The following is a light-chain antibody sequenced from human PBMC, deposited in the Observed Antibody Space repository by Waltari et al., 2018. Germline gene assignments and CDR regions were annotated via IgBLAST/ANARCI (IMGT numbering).Light chain of an antibody. CDR2: WAS. V-gene: IGKV4-1*01. Sequence: DIVMTQSPDSLAVSLGERAPINCKSSQSVLYSSNNNNDLAWYQQKPGQPPKLLIYWASTRESGVPDRSSGSGSGTDFTLTISSLQAEDVAVYYCQQYYSSPWTFGQGTKVEIK. J-gene: IGKJ1*01. CDR1: QSVLYSSNNNND. CDR3: QQYYSSPWT.